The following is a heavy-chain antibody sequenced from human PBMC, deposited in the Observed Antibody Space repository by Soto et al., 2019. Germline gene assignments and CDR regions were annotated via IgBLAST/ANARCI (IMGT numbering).Heavy chain of an antibody. CDR2: IIPIFGTA. J-gene: IGHJ6*02. CDR1: GGTFSSYA. V-gene: IGHV1-69*13. D-gene: IGHD3-16*02. Sequence: SVKVSCKASGGTFSSYAISWVRQAPGQGLEWMGGIIPIFGTANYAQKFQGRVTITADESTSTAYMELSSLRSVDTAVYYCARDGLSGYGMDVWGQGTTVTVSS. CDR3: ARDGLSGYGMDV.